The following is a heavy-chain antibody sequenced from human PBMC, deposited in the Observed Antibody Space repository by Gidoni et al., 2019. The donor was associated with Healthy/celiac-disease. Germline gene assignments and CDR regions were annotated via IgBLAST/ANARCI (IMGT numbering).Heavy chain of an antibody. J-gene: IGHJ5*02. CDR1: GYTLTELS. CDR2: FDPEDGET. D-gene: IGHD3-3*01. CDR3: ATSRYYDFWSGYLNWFDP. Sequence: QVQLVQSGAEVKKPGASVKVSCKVSGYTLTELSRHWVRQAPGKGLEWMGGFDPEDGETIYAQKFQGRVTMTEDTSTDTAYMELSSLRSEDTAVYYCATSRYYDFWSGYLNWFDPWGQGTLVTVSS. V-gene: IGHV1-24*01.